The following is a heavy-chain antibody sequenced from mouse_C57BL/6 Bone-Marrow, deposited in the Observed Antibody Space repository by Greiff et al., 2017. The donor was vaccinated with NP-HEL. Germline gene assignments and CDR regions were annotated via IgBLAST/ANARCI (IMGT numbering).Heavy chain of an antibody. Sequence: QVQLQQSGAELVKPGASVKLSCKASGYTFTSYWMHWVKQRPGQGLEWIGMIHPNSGSTNYNEKFKSKATLTVDKSSSTAYMQLSSLTSEDSAVYYCARPHYDYDQAWFAYWGQGTLVTVSA. CDR2: IHPNSGST. V-gene: IGHV1-64*01. CDR1: GYTFTSYW. CDR3: ARPHYDYDQAWFAY. D-gene: IGHD2-4*01. J-gene: IGHJ3*01.